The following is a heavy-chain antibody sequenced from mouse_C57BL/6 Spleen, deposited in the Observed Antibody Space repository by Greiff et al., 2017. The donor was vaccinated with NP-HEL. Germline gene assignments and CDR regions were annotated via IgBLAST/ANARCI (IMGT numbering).Heavy chain of an antibody. CDR3: AGGNYEYAMDY. D-gene: IGHD1-1*02. CDR2: IYPGDGDT. Sequence: VQLQQSGAELVKPGASVKISCKASGYAFSSYWMNWVKQRPGKGLEWIGQIYPGDGDTNYNGKFKGKATLTADKSSSTAYMQLSSLTSEDSAVYFCAGGNYEYAMDYWGQGTSVTVSS. J-gene: IGHJ4*01. V-gene: IGHV1-80*01. CDR1: GYAFSSYW.